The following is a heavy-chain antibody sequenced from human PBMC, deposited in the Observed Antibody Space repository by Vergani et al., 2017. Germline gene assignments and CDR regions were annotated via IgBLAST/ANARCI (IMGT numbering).Heavy chain of an antibody. V-gene: IGHV4-4*09. CDR3: ARTLAAAMEVSFDP. CDR1: GGSISSYY. J-gene: IGHJ5*02. CDR2: IYTSGST. Sequence: QVQLQESGPGLVKPSETLSLTCTVSGGSISSYYWSWIRQPPGKGLEWIGYIYTSGSTNYNPSLKSRVTISVDTSKNPFSLKLSFVTAADTAVYHCARTLAAAMEVSFDPWGQGTLVTVSA. D-gene: IGHD6-13*01.